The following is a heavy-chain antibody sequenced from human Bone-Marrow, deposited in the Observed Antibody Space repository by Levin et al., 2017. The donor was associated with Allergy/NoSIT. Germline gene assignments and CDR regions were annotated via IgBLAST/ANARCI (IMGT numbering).Heavy chain of an antibody. J-gene: IGHJ6*02. CDR2: TSYDGSDQ. CDR1: GFNFRTYA. Sequence: GGSLRLSCAASGFNFRTYAMHWVRQAPGKGLEWVAVTSYDGSDQYYADSVKGRFTISRDNSKNTLSLDMSSLRAEDTAIYFCAKDRENSWFHNYYGLDVWGQGTTVIVSS. CDR3: AKDRENSWFHNYYGLDV. D-gene: IGHD6-13*01. V-gene: IGHV3-30*18.